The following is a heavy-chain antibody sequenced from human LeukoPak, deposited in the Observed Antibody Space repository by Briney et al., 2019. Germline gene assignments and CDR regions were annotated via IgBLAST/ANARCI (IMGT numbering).Heavy chain of an antibody. D-gene: IGHD2-15*01. CDR1: GYTFISYY. J-gene: IGHJ4*02. CDR3: ARGLGYCSGASCSVY. Sequence: AAVKVSCKASGYTFISYYMNWVRQAPGQGLEWMGIINPSGTSTNYSQKFQGRVVLTRDTSTSTVYMELSSLSSEDTAVYYCARGLGYCSGASCSVYWGQGTLVTVSS. V-gene: IGHV1-46*01. CDR2: INPSGTST.